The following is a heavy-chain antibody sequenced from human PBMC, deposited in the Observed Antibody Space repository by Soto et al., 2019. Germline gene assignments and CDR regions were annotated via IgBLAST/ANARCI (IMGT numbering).Heavy chain of an antibody. CDR3: GRFWPPPYSDDLTDYTDEFDY. Sequence: PSETLSLTCTVSGGSIGSYYWSWIRQPPGKGLEWIGYIYYSDSINYNPSLKSRVIISDDTSKSQFSLKLSSVTAADTAVYYCGRFWPPPYSDDLTDYTDEFDYWGQGALVTVSS. CDR1: GGSIGSYY. J-gene: IGHJ4*02. V-gene: IGHV4-59*08. D-gene: IGHD3-9*01. CDR2: IYYSDSI.